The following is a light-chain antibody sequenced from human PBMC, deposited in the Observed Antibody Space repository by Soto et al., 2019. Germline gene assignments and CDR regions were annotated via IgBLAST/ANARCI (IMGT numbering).Light chain of an antibody. CDR2: GAS. Sequence: EIVMTQSPATLSVSPGERATLSCRASQSVNIYLAWYQQKPGQAPRLLIFGASYRATGIPARFSGSGSGTDFTLTISRLEPEDFAVYYCQQYGSSPRFTFGPGTKVDIK. CDR1: QSVNIY. V-gene: IGKV3-20*01. J-gene: IGKJ3*01. CDR3: QQYGSSPRFT.